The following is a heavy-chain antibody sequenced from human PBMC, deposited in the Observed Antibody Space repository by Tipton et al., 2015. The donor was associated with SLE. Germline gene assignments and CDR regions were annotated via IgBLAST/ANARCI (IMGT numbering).Heavy chain of an antibody. J-gene: IGHJ6*02. CDR3: AKDGGSYPYYGMAV. D-gene: IGHD1-26*01. V-gene: IGHV3-30*18. CDR2: IWYDGSNK. CDR1: GFTFSSYG. Sequence: SLRLSCAASGFTFSSYGMHWVRQAPGKGLEWVAVIWYDGSNKYYADSVKGRFTISRDNSKNTLYLQMNSLRAEDTVVYYCAKDGGSYPYYGMAVWGQGTTVPVSS.